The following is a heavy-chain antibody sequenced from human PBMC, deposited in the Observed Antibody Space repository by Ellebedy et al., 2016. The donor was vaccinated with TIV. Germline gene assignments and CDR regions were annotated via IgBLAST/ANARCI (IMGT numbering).Heavy chain of an antibody. D-gene: IGHD2-21*02. V-gene: IGHV4-30-4*01. Sequence: SETLSLXXFVSGGSISSGDYYWSWIRQPPGKGLEWIGSIYYSVSTSYNPSLKSRLSISIDTSKNQFSLNLSSVTAADTAVYYCARDNGIIGVTNEDNWFGPWGQGTLVTVSS. CDR2: IYYSVST. J-gene: IGHJ5*02. CDR3: ARDNGIIGVTNEDNWFGP. CDR1: GGSISSGDYY.